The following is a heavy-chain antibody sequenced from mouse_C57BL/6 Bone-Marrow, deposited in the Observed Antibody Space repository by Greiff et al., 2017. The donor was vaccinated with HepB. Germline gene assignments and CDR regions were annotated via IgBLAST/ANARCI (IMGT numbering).Heavy chain of an antibody. Sequence: QQSGAELVRPGTSVKVSCQASGYAFTNYLIEWVKQRPGQGLEWIGVINPGSGGTNYNEKFKGKATLTADKSSSTAYMQLSSLTSEDSAVYFCAGWDSWFAYWGQGTLVTVSA. V-gene: IGHV1-54*01. D-gene: IGHD4-1*01. CDR3: AGWDSWFAY. J-gene: IGHJ3*01. CDR2: INPGSGGT. CDR1: GYAFTNYL.